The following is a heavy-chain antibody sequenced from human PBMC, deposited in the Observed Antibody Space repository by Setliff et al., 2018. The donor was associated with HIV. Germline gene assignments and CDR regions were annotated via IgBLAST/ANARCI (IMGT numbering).Heavy chain of an antibody. CDR2: INPSGGNT. CDR3: ARYRPRSYDDILTGFGRFDY. J-gene: IGHJ4*02. D-gene: IGHD3-9*01. Sequence: ASVKVSCKASGYTFTSYYLNWVRQAPGQGLEWMGIINPSGGNTKYAQKFQGRVTMTTDTSTSTAYMELRSLRSDDTAVYYCARYRPRSYDDILTGFGRFDYWGQGSLVTVSS. CDR1: GYTFTSYY. V-gene: IGHV1-46*01.